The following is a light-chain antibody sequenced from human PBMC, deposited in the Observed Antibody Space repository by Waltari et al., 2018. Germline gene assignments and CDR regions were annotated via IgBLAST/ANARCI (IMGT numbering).Light chain of an antibody. CDR2: DAS. Sequence: DILMTQSPSTLSASVGDRVTITCRASQTISWWLAWYQQKPGKAPNLLIFDASSLASGVPSRFSGSGSGTEFTLTISSLQPDDFATYYCQQYNSYSPWTFGPGTKVEIK. V-gene: IGKV1-5*01. CDR1: QTISWW. J-gene: IGKJ1*01. CDR3: QQYNSYSPWT.